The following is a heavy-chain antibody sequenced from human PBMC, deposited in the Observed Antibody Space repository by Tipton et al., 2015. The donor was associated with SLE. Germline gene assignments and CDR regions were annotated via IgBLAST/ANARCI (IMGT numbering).Heavy chain of an antibody. J-gene: IGHJ3*02. CDR3: ARERVAARPAAFDI. CDR1: GFTFSSYA. V-gene: IGHV3-23*01. CDR2: ISGSGGST. D-gene: IGHD6-6*01. Sequence: SLRLSCAASGFTFSSYAMSWVRQAPGKGLEWVSAISGSGGSTNYADSVKGRFTISRDNAKNSLYLQMNSLRAEDTAVYYCARERVAARPAAFDIWGQGTMVTVSS.